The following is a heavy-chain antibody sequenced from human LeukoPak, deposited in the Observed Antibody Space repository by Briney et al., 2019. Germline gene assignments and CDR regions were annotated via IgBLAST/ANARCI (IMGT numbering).Heavy chain of an antibody. Sequence: PGGSLRLSCAASGFTFISYGMHWVRQAPGKGLEWVANIKQDGSEKYYVDSVKGRFTISRDNAKTSLYLQMNSLRAEDTAVYYCARHLSGITGYTYGRGIDYWGQGTLVTVSS. D-gene: IGHD5-18*01. V-gene: IGHV3-7*01. CDR1: GFTFISYG. J-gene: IGHJ4*02. CDR3: ARHLSGITGYTYGRGIDY. CDR2: IKQDGSEK.